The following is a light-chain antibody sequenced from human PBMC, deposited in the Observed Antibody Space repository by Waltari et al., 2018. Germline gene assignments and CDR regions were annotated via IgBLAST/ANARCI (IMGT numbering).Light chain of an antibody. CDR2: STV. CDR3: ALYLGSGIWV. Sequence: QTVVTKEPSFSVSPGGTVTLTCGLSSGSVSTSHYPSWSQQTPGQAPRTLIHSTVTRSSGVPDRFSGSIVGNKAALTIPGAQADDESEFYCALYLGSGIWVFGGGTRLTVL. J-gene: IGLJ3*02. V-gene: IGLV8-61*01. CDR1: SGSVSTSHY.